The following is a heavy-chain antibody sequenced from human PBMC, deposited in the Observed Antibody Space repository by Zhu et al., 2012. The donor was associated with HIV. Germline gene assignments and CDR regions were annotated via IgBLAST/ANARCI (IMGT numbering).Heavy chain of an antibody. CDR3: ARGRASSENYWYFDV. D-gene: IGHD6-6*01. Sequence: QVQLQESGPRLVKPSETLSLTCTVSGASVSSGNHYWSWIRQPPGKGLEWIGNIYYSGNTNYNISFKSRVIISVDVSKNQFSLNVKSVTAADTAEYYCARGRASSENYWYFDVWSPGTRVTVSS. CDR1: GASVSSGNHY. CDR2: IYYSGNT. J-gene: IGHJ2*01. V-gene: IGHV4-61*01.